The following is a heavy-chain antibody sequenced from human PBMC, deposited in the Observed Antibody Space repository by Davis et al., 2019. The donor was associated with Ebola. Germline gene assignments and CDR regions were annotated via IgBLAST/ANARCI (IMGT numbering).Heavy chain of an antibody. Sequence: GESLKISCAASGFTLSDYYMSWIRQAPGKGLEWVSYISSSGSTIYYAASVKGRFTISRDNAKNSLYLQMNSLRAEDTAVYYCARGTTREYSGYAGYWGQGTLVTVSS. D-gene: IGHD5-12*01. CDR3: ARGTTREYSGYAGY. J-gene: IGHJ4*02. CDR2: ISSSGSTI. CDR1: GFTLSDYY. V-gene: IGHV3-11*01.